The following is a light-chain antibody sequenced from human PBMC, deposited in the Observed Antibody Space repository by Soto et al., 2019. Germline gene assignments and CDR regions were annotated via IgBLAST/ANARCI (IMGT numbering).Light chain of an antibody. V-gene: IGKV3-20*01. Sequence: EIVLTQSPATLSLSPGERATLSCRASQSVSSSYLAWYQQKPGQAPRLLIYGASSRATGIPDRFSGSGSGTDFTLTISRREPEDFAVYYCQQYGSSPMYTFGQGTKLEIK. J-gene: IGKJ2*01. CDR1: QSVSSSY. CDR2: GAS. CDR3: QQYGSSPMYT.